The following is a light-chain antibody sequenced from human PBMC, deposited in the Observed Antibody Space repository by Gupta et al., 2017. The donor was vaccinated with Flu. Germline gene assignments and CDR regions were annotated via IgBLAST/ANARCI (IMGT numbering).Light chain of an antibody. CDR1: QSVSSN. J-gene: IGKJ4*01. Sequence: IVMTQSPATLSASPGERATLSCRASQSVSSNLAWYQQKPGQAPRLIIYSASTRATGIPARFSGSGSGTEFTLTISSLQSEDFAVYYCQQYNIWPLTFGGGTKVEIK. CDR3: QQYNIWPLT. CDR2: SAS. V-gene: IGKV3-15*01.